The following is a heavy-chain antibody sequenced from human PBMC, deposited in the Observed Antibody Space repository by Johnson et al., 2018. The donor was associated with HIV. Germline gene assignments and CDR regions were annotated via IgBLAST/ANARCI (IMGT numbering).Heavy chain of an antibody. D-gene: IGHD2-2*01. J-gene: IGHJ3*02. CDR3: TTDVGYCSSTSCYSFAFDI. CDR2: IKSKTDGGTT. CDR1: GFTFSNAW. Sequence: VQLVESGGGLVKPGGSLRLSCAASGFTFSNAWMSWVRQAPGKGLEWVGRIKSKTDGGTTDYAAPVKGRFTISRDDSKNTLYLQMNSLKTEDTAVYYCTTDVGYCSSTSCYSFAFDIWGQGTMVTVSS. V-gene: IGHV3-15*01.